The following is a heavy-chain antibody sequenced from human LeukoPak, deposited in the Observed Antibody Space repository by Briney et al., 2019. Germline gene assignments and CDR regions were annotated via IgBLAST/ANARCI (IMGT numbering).Heavy chain of an antibody. V-gene: IGHV1-8*01. CDR3: ARALTVTTLEERGGCFDY. CDR2: MYPNSGNT. D-gene: IGHD4-17*01. J-gene: IGHJ4*02. Sequence: RASVKVSCKGSGCTFTSYDINWVRQATGQGLEWMGWMYPNSGNTGYAQKFQGRVTMTRNTSISTAYMELSSLRSEDSAVYYCARALTVTTLEERGGCFDYWGQRTLVTFSS. CDR1: GCTFTSYD.